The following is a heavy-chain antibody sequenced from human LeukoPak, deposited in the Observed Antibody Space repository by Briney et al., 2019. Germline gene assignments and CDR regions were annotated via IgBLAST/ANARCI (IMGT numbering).Heavy chain of an antibody. V-gene: IGHV4-34*01. J-gene: IGHJ5*02. CDR2: INHSGST. CDR3: ARGSDGSGGRGWFDP. D-gene: IGHD3-10*01. Sequence: GSLRLSCAASGFTFSNYAMSWIRQPPGKGLEWIGEINHSGSTNYNPSLKSRVTISVDTSKNQFSLKLSSVTAADTAVYYCARGSDGSGGRGWFDPWGQGTLVTVSS. CDR1: GFTFSNYA.